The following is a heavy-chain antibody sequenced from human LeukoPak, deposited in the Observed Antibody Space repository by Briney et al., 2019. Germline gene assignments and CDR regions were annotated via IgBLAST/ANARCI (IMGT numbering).Heavy chain of an antibody. V-gene: IGHV4-4*02. Sequence: SETLSLTCAVSGGSISSSNWWSWVRQPPGKGLEWIGEIYHSGSTNYNPSLKSRVTISVDKSKNQFSLKLSSVTAADTAVYYCARVRWELRSGSDPWGQGTLVTVSS. CDR1: GGSISSSNW. J-gene: IGHJ5*02. CDR3: ARVRWELRSGSDP. CDR2: IYHSGST. D-gene: IGHD1-26*01.